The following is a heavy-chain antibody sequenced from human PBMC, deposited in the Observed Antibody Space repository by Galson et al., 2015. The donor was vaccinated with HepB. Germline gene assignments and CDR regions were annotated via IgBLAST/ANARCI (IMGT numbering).Heavy chain of an antibody. Sequence: SLRLSCAASGFTFSSYAMSWVRQAPGKGLEWVSAISGSGGSTYYADSVKGRFTISRDNSKNTLYLQMNSLRAEDTAVYYCARYGSGRWGYYYGMDVWGQGTTVTVSS. D-gene: IGHD6-19*01. CDR1: GFTFSSYA. CDR3: ARYGSGRWGYYYGMDV. V-gene: IGHV3-23*01. J-gene: IGHJ6*02. CDR2: ISGSGGST.